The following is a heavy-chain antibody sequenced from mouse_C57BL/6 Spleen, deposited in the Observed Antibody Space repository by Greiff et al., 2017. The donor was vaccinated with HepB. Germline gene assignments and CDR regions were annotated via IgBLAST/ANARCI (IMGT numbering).Heavy chain of an antibody. CDR3: SSDYGSSYVPFAY. Sequence: DVKLVESGGDLVKPGGSLKLSCAASGFTFSSYGMSWVRQTPDKRLEWVATISSGGSYTYYPGSVKGRFTISRDNAKNTLYLQLSSLKSEDTAMYYCSSDYGSSYVPFAYWGQGTLVTVSA. J-gene: IGHJ3*01. D-gene: IGHD1-1*01. CDR2: ISSGGSYT. V-gene: IGHV5-6*02. CDR1: GFTFSSYG.